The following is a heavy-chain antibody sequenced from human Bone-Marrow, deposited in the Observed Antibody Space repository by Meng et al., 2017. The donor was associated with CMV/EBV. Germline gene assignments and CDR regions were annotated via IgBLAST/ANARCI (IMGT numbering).Heavy chain of an antibody. CDR2: INPNSGGT. D-gene: IGHD3-10*01. V-gene: IGHV1-2*02. CDR1: GYTFTDYY. CDR3: ARALIRGVRIDY. Sequence: ASVKASCKASGYTFTDYYMHWVRLAPGQGLEWMGWINPNSGGTNYAQKFQGRVTMTRDTSISTAYMELSRLRSDDTAVYFCARALIRGVRIDYWGQGTLVTVSS. J-gene: IGHJ4*02.